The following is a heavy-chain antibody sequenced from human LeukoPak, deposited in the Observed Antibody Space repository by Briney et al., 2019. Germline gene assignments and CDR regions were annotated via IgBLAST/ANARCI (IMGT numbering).Heavy chain of an antibody. CDR2: IYNGGAT. D-gene: IGHD3-10*01. V-gene: IGHV3-66*01. CDR1: GVTGNY. J-gene: IGHJ4*02. Sequence: GGSLRLSCAASGVTGNYMSWVRQAPGKGLEWVSVIYNGGATYYADSVKGRFTISRDNSKNTLYPQMNSLRAEDTAVYYCARVDYYGSGTEAGDDYWGQGTLVTVSS. CDR3: ARVDYYGSGTEAGDDY.